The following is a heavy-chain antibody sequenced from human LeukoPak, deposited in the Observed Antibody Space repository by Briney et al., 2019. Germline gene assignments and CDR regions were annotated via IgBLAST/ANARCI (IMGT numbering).Heavy chain of an antibody. CDR2: IYYSGST. CDR3: ARDWAGSLHQNWFDP. Sequence: SETLSLTCTVSGGSISSYYWSRIRQPPGKGLEWIGYIYYSGSTNYNPSLKSRVTISVDTSKNQFSLRLSSVTAADTAVYCCARDWAGSLHQNWFDPWGQGTLVTVSS. D-gene: IGHD1-26*01. V-gene: IGHV4-59*01. J-gene: IGHJ5*02. CDR1: GGSISSYY.